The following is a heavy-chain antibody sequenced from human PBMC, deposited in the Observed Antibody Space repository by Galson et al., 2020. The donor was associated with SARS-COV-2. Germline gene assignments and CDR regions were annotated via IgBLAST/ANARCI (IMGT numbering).Heavy chain of an antibody. CDR3: ARIPMGIAARANAFDI. Sequence: SVKVSCKASGGTFSSYAISWVRQAPGQGLEWMGGIIPIFGTANYAQKFQGRVTITADESTSTAYMELSSLRSEDTAVYYCARIPMGIAARANAFDIWGQGTMVTVSS. J-gene: IGHJ3*02. D-gene: IGHD6-6*01. CDR1: GGTFSSYA. V-gene: IGHV1-69*13. CDR2: IIPIFGTA.